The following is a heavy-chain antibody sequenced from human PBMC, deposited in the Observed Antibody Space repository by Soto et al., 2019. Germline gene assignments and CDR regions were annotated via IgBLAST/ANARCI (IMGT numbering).Heavy chain of an antibody. J-gene: IGHJ6*02. V-gene: IGHV2-5*01. CDR3: AYELSGYYYVMDV. CDR2: IYWNGNE. D-gene: IGHD3-10*02. Sequence: QITLRESGPTLVKPTQTLTVTCSFSGFSFTASGVGVGWFRQPPGQALQWLALIYWNGNERYSPSLNKRLTVTKDTSKNQVVLTMTNVDPVDTATYFCAYELSGYYYVMDVWGPGTNVTVSS. CDR1: GFSFTASGVG.